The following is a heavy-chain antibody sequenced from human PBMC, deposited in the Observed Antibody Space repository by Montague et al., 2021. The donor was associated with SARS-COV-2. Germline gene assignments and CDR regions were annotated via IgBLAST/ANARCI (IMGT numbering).Heavy chain of an antibody. D-gene: IGHD6-19*01. J-gene: IGHJ4*02. Sequence: SLRLSCAASGFTFSSYNMNWVRQAPGKGLEWLSYINNDNTATYYADSVKGRLTISRDNAKNSLYLQMNSLRAEDTAVYYCARDSRSSGLPFYRGQGTLVIVSP. CDR1: GFTFSSYN. CDR3: ARDSRSSGLPFY. CDR2: INNDNTAT. V-gene: IGHV3-48*04.